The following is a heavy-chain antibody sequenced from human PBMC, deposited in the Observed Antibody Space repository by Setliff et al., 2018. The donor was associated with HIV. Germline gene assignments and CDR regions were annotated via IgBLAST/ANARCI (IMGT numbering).Heavy chain of an antibody. Sequence: SETLSLTCTVSGGSISSSSYYWGWIRQPPGKGLEWIGSIYYSGSTYYNPSLKSRVTISVDTSKNQFSLKLSSVTAADTAVYYCARHRFLGSATYYFDYWGQGTLVTVPQ. J-gene: IGHJ4*02. CDR3: ARHRFLGSATYYFDY. D-gene: IGHD3-3*01. CDR2: IYYSGST. CDR1: GGSISSSSYY. V-gene: IGHV4-39*01.